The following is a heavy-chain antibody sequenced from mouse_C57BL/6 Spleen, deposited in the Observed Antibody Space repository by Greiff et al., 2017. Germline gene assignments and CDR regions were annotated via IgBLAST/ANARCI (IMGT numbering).Heavy chain of an antibody. D-gene: IGHD1-1*01. V-gene: IGHV1-61*01. Sequence: VQLQQPGAELVRPGSSVKLSCKASGYTFTSYWMDWVKQRPGQGLEWIGNIYPSDSETHYNQKFKDKATLTVDKSSSTAYMQLSSLTSEDSAVYYCARSYDGSSYGGLYYAMDYWGQGTSVTVSS. CDR3: ARSYDGSSYGGLYYAMDY. CDR2: IYPSDSET. CDR1: GYTFTSYW. J-gene: IGHJ4*01.